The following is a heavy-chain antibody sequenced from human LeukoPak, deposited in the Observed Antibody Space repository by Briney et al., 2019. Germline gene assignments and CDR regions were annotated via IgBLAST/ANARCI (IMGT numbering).Heavy chain of an antibody. CDR3: ARGRRGTMIVVVTSIAFDI. CDR2: INHNGST. V-gene: IGHV4-34*01. D-gene: IGHD3-22*01. J-gene: IGHJ3*02. Sequence: PSETLSLTCAVYGGSFSGYYWSWIRQPPGKGLEWIGEINHNGSTNYNPSLKSRVTISVDTSKNQFSLKLSSVTAADTAVYYCARGRRGTMIVVVTSIAFDIWGQGTMVTVSS. CDR1: GGSFSGYY.